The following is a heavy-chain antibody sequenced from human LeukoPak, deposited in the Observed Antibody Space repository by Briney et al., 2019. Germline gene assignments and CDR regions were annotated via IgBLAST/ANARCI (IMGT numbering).Heavy chain of an antibody. Sequence: GGSLRLSCAASGFTFSSYAMSWVRQAPGKGPEWVSDINGSGGTTYYADSVKGRFTISRDNSKNTLYLQMNSLRAEDTAVYYCANPPTVTKTRFDSWGQGTLVTVSS. V-gene: IGHV3-23*01. CDR2: INGSGGTT. J-gene: IGHJ5*01. CDR1: GFTFSSYA. D-gene: IGHD4-17*01. CDR3: ANPPTVTKTRFDS.